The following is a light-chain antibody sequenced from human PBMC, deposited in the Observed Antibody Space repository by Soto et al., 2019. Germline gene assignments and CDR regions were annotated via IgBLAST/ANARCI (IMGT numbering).Light chain of an antibody. Sequence: EIVLTQSPGTLSLSPGERATLPCGASQSVKSSYLAWYQHKPGQAPRLLIYGTSSRATGIPDRFSGSGSGTDFTLTISRLEPEDFAVDYCQQYGSSITFGQGTRLEIK. CDR2: GTS. V-gene: IGKV3-20*01. CDR3: QQYGSSIT. CDR1: QSVKSSY. J-gene: IGKJ5*01.